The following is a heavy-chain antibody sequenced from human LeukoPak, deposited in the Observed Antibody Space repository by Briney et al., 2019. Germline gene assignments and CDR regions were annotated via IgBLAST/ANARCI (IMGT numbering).Heavy chain of an antibody. J-gene: IGHJ4*02. CDR1: GGSFSGYY. D-gene: IGHD3-22*01. CDR2: INHSGST. Sequence: PSETLSLTCAVYGGSFSGYYWSRIRQPPGKGLEWIGEINHSGSTNYNPSLKGRVTISVDTSKNQFSLKLSSVTAADTAVYYCARGNKYYYDSSGYYSKYYFDYWGQGTLVTVSS. V-gene: IGHV4-34*01. CDR3: ARGNKYYYDSSGYYSKYYFDY.